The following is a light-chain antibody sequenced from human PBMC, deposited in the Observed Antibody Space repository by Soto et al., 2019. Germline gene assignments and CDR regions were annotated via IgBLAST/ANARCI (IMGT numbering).Light chain of an antibody. V-gene: IGLV3-21*04. CDR2: YDS. CDR3: QVWDSSSDHPNVV. Sequence: SYELTQPPSASVAPGKTARITCGGNNIGSKSVHGYQQKQGQAPVLVIYYDSDRPSGIPERFSGSNSGNTATLTISRVEAGDEADYYCQVWDSSSDHPNVVFGGGTKLTVL. J-gene: IGLJ2*01. CDR1: NIGSKS.